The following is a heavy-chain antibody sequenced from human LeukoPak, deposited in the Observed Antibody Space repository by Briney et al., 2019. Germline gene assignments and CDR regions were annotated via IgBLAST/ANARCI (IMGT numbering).Heavy chain of an antibody. V-gene: IGHV5-10-1*01. CDR2: IDPSDSYT. Sequence: GESLRISCKGSGYSFTTYWISWVRQMPGKGLEWMGRIDPSDSYTNYSPSFQGHVTISADKSISTAYLQWSSLKASDTAIYYCAKSIAAAPFDPWGQGTLVTVSS. J-gene: IGHJ5*02. D-gene: IGHD6-13*01. CDR3: AKSIAAAPFDP. CDR1: GYSFTTYW.